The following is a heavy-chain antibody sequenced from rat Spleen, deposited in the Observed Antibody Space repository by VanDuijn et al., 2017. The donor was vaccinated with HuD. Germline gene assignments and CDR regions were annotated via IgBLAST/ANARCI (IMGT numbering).Heavy chain of an antibody. CDR2: ISYDGGVT. CDR3: TRGDYGDY. J-gene: IGHJ2*01. D-gene: IGHD1-7*01. Sequence: EVQLVESGGGLVQPGRSLKLSCAASGFTFSDYNMAWVRQAPKKGLEWVATISYDGGVTWYRDSVKGRFTISRDNAKSTLYLQMNSLRSEDTATYYCTRGDYGDYWGQGVMVTVSS. V-gene: IGHV5-7*01. CDR1: GFTFSDYN.